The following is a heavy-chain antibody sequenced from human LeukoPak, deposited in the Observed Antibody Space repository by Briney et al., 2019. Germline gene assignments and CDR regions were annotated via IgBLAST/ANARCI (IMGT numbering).Heavy chain of an antibody. V-gene: IGHV6-1*01. J-gene: IGHJ5*02. Sequence: SQTLSLTCAISGDSVSSTSTTWNWIRQSPSRGLEWLGRTYYRSKWYNDYAISVKSRITINPDTSKSQFPLQLNSVTPEDTAVYYCARALGGAAAGSWFDPWGQGTLVTVSS. CDR2: TYYRSKWYN. D-gene: IGHD6-13*01. CDR3: ARALGGAAAGSWFDP. CDR1: GDSVSSTSTT.